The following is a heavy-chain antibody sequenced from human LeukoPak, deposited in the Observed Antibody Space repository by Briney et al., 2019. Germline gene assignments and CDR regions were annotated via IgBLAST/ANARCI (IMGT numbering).Heavy chain of an antibody. Sequence: GESLKISCKGSGYSFTSYWIGWVRQMPGKGLEWMGIIYPDDSDTRYSPSFQGQVTISADKSISTAYLQWSSLKASDTAMYYCARDANIAVAVFDYWGQGTLVTVSS. CDR2: IYPDDSDT. D-gene: IGHD6-19*01. V-gene: IGHV5-51*01. J-gene: IGHJ4*02. CDR3: ARDANIAVAVFDY. CDR1: GYSFTSYW.